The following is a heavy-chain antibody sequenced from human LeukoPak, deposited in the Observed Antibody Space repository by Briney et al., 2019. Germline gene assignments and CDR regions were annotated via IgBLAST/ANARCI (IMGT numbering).Heavy chain of an antibody. V-gene: IGHV1-69*05. CDR2: IMPLFGTA. J-gene: IGHJ5*02. CDR3: ARYVHGDYGSGWFDP. D-gene: IGHD4-17*01. Sequence: ASVKVSCTTSGGTFNNSAISRVRQAPGQGLEWLGGIMPLFGTAGYAQKFQGRVTITKDESTRTVYLELTSLTSDDTAVYYCARYVHGDYGSGWFDPWGQGTLVSVSS. CDR1: GGTFNNSA.